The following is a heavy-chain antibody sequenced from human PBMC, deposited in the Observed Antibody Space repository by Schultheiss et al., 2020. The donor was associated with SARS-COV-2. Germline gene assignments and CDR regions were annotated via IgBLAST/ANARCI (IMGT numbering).Heavy chain of an antibody. Sequence: SETLSLTCAVSGYSISSSNWWGWIRQPPGKGLEWIGYIYYSGSTYYNPSLKSRVTISVDTSKNQFSLKLSSVTAADTAVYYCARDYLGAFDIWGQGTMVTVSS. D-gene: IGHD3-16*01. V-gene: IGHV4-28*03. CDR3: ARDYLGAFDI. CDR1: GYSISSSNW. J-gene: IGHJ3*02. CDR2: IYYSGST.